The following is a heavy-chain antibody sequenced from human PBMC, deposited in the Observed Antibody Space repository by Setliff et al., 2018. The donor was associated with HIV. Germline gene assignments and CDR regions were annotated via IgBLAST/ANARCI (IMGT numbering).Heavy chain of an antibody. CDR2: IIPILGIA. J-gene: IGHJ6*02. CDR3: ARDHCSSSGCYEYSYYGMDV. D-gene: IGHD2-2*01. V-gene: IGHV1-69*04. CDR1: GGTFSTYA. Sequence: ASVKVSCKASGGTFSTYAISWVRQAPGQGLEWMGRIIPILGIANYAQKFQGRVTITADKSTSTAYMEVSRLRSDDTAVYYCARDHCSSSGCYEYSYYGMDVWGQGTTVTVSS.